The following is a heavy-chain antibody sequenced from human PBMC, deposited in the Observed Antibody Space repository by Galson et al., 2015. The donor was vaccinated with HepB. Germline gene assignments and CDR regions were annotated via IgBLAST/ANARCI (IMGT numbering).Heavy chain of an antibody. CDR3: ARLKYSSSWYLGSFDY. J-gene: IGHJ4*02. Sequence: SETLSLTCTVSGGAISSYYWSWIRQPPGKGLEWIGYIYYSGSTNYNPSLKSRLTISVDTSKNQFSLKLSSVTAADTAVDYCARLKYSSSWYLGSFDYWGQGTLVTVSS. CDR1: GGAISSYY. CDR2: IYYSGST. V-gene: IGHV4-59*08. D-gene: IGHD6-13*01.